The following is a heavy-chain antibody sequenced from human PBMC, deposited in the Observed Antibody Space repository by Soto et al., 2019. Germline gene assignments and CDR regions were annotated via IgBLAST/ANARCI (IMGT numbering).Heavy chain of an antibody. J-gene: IGHJ5*02. CDR1: GYTFASYY. V-gene: IGHV1-46*01. D-gene: IGHD2-21*02. Sequence: GASVKVSCKASGYTFASYYMHWVRQAPGQGLEWMGIINPSGGSTSYAQKFQGRVTMTRDTSTSTVYMELSSLRSEDTAVYYCARVEYCGGDCYSGLGWFDPWGQGTLVTVPS. CDR3: ARVEYCGGDCYSGLGWFDP. CDR2: INPSGGST.